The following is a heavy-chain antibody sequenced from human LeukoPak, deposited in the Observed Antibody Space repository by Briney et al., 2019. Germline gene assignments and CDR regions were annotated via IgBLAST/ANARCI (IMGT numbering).Heavy chain of an antibody. V-gene: IGHV1-2*02. D-gene: IGHD6-13*01. Sequence: GASVKVSCKASGYTFTGYYMHWVRQAPGQGLEWMGWINPNSGGTNYAQKFEGRVTMTRDTSIRTAYMELSRLRSDDTAVYYCARDRLYYTARIAAAAGFDPWGQGTLVTVSS. CDR2: INPNSGGT. J-gene: IGHJ5*02. CDR3: ARDRLYYTARIAAAAGFDP. CDR1: GYTFTGYY.